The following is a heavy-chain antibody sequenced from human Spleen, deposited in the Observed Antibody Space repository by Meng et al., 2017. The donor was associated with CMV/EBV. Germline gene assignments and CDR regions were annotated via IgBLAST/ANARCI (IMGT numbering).Heavy chain of an antibody. CDR3: AREAYYYDSSGYYYVAGGYWFDP. Sequence: YYMHWVRQAHGQGLEWMGWINPNSGGTNYAQKFQGRVTMTRDTSISTAYMELSRLRSDDTAVYYCAREAYYYDSSGYYYVAGGYWFDPWGQGTLVTVSS. V-gene: IGHV1-2*02. J-gene: IGHJ5*02. CDR1: YY. D-gene: IGHD3-22*01. CDR2: INPNSGGT.